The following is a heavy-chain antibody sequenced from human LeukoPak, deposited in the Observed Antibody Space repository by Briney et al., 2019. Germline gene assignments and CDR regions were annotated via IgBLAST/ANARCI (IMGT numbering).Heavy chain of an antibody. CDR1: SGSFSGYY. CDR2: INHSVGT. Sequence: PSETLSLTCSVYSGSFSGYYWSWIRQPPGKGLEWIGEINHSVGTNYNPSLKSRVTMSLDTSKNQFSLKLSSVTAADTAVYYCARECYGSGSGLPWFDPWGQGTLVTVSS. CDR3: ARECYGSGSGLPWFDP. V-gene: IGHV4-34*01. D-gene: IGHD3-10*01. J-gene: IGHJ5*02.